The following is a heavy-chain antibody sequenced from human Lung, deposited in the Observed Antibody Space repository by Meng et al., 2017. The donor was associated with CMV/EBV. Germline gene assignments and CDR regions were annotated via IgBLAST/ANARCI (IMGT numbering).Heavy chain of an antibody. CDR1: GFSVNSNF. CDR3: ARDLRPSGGGMDV. J-gene: IGHJ6*02. Sequence: SCAASGFSVNSNFMNWVRQAPGKGLEWVSVIYTGGITYYADSVKGRFTISRDNSKNTVHLQMNNLRPGDTAVYYCARDLRPSGGGMDVWGQGTTVTVSS. V-gene: IGHV3-53*01. CDR2: IYTGGIT. D-gene: IGHD2-8*02.